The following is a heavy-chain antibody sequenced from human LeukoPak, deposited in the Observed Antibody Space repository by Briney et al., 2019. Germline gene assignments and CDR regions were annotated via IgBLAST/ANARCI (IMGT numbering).Heavy chain of an antibody. Sequence: ASVKVSCKASGYTFTSYGIGWVRQAPGQGLEWMGWISAYNGNTIYAQKLQGRVTMTTDTSTSTAYMELRSLRSDDTAVYYCARDRIYDSSGYPSPDAFDIWGQGTMVTVSS. D-gene: IGHD3-22*01. CDR1: GYTFTSYG. J-gene: IGHJ3*02. CDR2: ISAYNGNT. CDR3: ARDRIYDSSGYPSPDAFDI. V-gene: IGHV1-18*01.